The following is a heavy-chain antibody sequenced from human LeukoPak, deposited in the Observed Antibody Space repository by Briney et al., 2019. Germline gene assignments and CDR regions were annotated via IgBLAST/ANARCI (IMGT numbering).Heavy chain of an antibody. CDR3: ARNSGSLPYYYYYYMDV. CDR1: GGSISSGDYY. V-gene: IGHV4-30-4*08. J-gene: IGHJ6*03. D-gene: IGHD1-26*01. CDR2: IYYSGST. Sequence: SQTLSLTCTVSGGSISSGDYYWSWVRQPPGKGLEWIGYIYYSGSTYYNPSLKSRVTISVDTSKNQFSLKLSSVTAADTAVYYCARNSGSLPYYYYYYMDVWGKGTTVTVSS.